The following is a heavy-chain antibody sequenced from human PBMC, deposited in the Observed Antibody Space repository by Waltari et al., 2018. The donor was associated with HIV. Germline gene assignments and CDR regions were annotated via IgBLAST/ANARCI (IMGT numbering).Heavy chain of an antibody. Sequence: EVQLVESGGGLVQPGGSLRLSCAASGFTFTSYWMSWVRQVPGKGLEGGANIKQDGSEKYYVDSVKGRFTISRDNAKNSLYLQMNSLRAEDTAVYYCATSRTFDYWGQGTLVTVSS. J-gene: IGHJ4*02. CDR2: IKQDGSEK. CDR3: ATSRTFDY. V-gene: IGHV3-7*01. CDR1: GFTFTSYW. D-gene: IGHD2-2*01.